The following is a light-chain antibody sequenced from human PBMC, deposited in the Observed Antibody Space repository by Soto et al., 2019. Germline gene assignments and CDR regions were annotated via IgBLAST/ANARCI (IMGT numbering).Light chain of an antibody. J-gene: IGKJ3*01. V-gene: IGKV1-33*01. CDR1: QSISSY. Sequence: IQLAHVPSSLFASLVDRITITCRASQSISSYLNWYQQKPGKATKLLIYDASNLETGVPSRFSGSGSGTDFTFTISSLQPEDIATYYCQQYDNLPTFGPGTKVDIK. CDR2: DAS. CDR3: QQYDNLPT.